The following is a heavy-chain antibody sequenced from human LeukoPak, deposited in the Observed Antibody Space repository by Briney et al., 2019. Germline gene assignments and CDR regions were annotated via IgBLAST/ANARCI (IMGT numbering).Heavy chain of an antibody. J-gene: IGHJ5*02. Sequence: GGSLRLSCAASGFTFSSYGMHWVRQAPGKGLEWVAVISYDGSNKYYADSVKGRFTISRDNSKKKLYMQMNSLRAEDTAVYYCAKILSGDIVVVPWGQGTLVTVSS. V-gene: IGHV3-30*18. D-gene: IGHD2-2*01. CDR1: GFTFSSYG. CDR2: ISYDGSNK. CDR3: AKILSGDIVVVP.